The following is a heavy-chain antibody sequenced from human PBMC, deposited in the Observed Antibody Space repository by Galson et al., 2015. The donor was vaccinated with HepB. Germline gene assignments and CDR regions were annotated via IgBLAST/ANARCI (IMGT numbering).Heavy chain of an antibody. Sequence: SLRLSCAASGFSFSSYSMNWVRQAPGKGLEWVSSITSSSSYIYYAESVKGRFTISRDNAKNSLYLQMNSLRVEDTAVYYCARGIFWSGPPFDYWGQGTLVTVSS. CDR2: ITSSSSYI. D-gene: IGHD3-3*01. J-gene: IGHJ4*02. CDR3: ARGIFWSGPPFDY. CDR1: GFSFSSYS. V-gene: IGHV3-21*01.